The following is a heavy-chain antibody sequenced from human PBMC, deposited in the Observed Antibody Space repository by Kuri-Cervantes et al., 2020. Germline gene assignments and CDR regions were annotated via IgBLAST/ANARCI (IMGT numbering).Heavy chain of an antibody. D-gene: IGHD5-12*01. V-gene: IGHV1-3*01. J-gene: IGHJ4*02. CDR2: INAGNGNT. CDR1: GYTFTSYA. Sequence: AAVKVSCKASGYTFTSYAMHWVRQAPGQRLEWMGWINAGNGNTKYSQKLQGRVTITRDTSASTAYMELSSLRSEDTAVYYCARGGYSGPFDYWGQGTLVTVSS. CDR3: ARGGYSGPFDY.